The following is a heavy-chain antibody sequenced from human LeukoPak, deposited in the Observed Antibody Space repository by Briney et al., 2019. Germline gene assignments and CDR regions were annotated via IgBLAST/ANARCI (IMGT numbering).Heavy chain of an antibody. V-gene: IGHV1-2*02. Sequence: ASVKVSCKASGYTFTGYYMHWVRQAPGQGLEWMGWINPNSGGTNYAQKFQGRVTMTRDTSISTAYMELSRLRSDDTAVYYCARAYYDSSGYDYWGQGTLVTVSS. J-gene: IGHJ4*02. CDR1: GYTFTGYY. CDR3: ARAYYDSSGYDY. D-gene: IGHD3-22*01. CDR2: INPNSGGT.